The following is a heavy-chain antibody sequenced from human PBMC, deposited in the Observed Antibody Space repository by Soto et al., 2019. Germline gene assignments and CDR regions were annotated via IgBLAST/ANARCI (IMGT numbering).Heavy chain of an antibody. CDR1: GGSFSGYY. J-gene: IGHJ4*02. Sequence: ETLSLTCAVYGGSFSGYYWSWIRQPPGKGLEWIGEINHSGSTNYNPSLKSRVTISVDTSKNQFSLKLSSVTAADTAVYYCARGEVAVFDYWGQGTLVTVSS. V-gene: IGHV4-34*01. CDR2: INHSGST. D-gene: IGHD5-12*01. CDR3: ARGEVAVFDY.